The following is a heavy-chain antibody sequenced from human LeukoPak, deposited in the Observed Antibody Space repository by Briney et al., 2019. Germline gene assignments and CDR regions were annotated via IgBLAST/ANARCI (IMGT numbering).Heavy chain of an antibody. J-gene: IGHJ5*02. Sequence: GGSLRLSCAASGFTLGNYAMSWVRQTPGKGLEWVSVTSGSGKITSHAESVKGRFTISRDNAMNTVYLQMNSLRAEDTAVYYCARVLSGSWDWFDPWGQGTLVTVSS. V-gene: IGHV3-23*01. CDR2: TSGSGKIT. CDR1: GFTLGNYA. D-gene: IGHD3-22*01. CDR3: ARVLSGSWDWFDP.